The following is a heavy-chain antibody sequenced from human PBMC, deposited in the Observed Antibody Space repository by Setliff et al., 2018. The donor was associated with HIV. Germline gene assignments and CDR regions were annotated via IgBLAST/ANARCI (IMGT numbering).Heavy chain of an antibody. CDR2: INHSGST. J-gene: IGHJ4*02. CDR1: GGSFSGYY. Sequence: SETLSLTCAVYGGSFSGYYWSWIRQPPGKGLEWIGEINHSGSTNYNPPLKSRVTISVDTSKNQFSLKLSSVTAADTAVYYCARGNAYPGIQLVDYWGQGTLVTVSS. D-gene: IGHD5-18*01. V-gene: IGHV4-34*01. CDR3: ARGNAYPGIQLVDY.